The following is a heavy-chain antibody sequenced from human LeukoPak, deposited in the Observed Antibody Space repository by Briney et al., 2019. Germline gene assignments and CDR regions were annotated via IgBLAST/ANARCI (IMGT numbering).Heavy chain of an antibody. CDR3: ARRGGLDY. V-gene: IGHV5-51*01. CDR2: IYPGDSNT. D-gene: IGHD3-10*01. Sequence: GESLKISCEGSGYSFSNYWIGWVRQMPGKGLEWMGIIYPGDSNTKYNPSFQGQVTISADKSVSTAYLQWSSLKASDTAMYYCARRGGLDYWDQGTLVTVSS. J-gene: IGHJ4*02. CDR1: GYSFSNYW.